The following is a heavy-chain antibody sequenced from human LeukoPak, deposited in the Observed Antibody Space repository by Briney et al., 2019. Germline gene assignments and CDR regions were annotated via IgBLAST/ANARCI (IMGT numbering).Heavy chain of an antibody. J-gene: IGHJ4*02. CDR1: GFTFGDYA. CDR2: IRSKAYGGTT. CDR3: TTVKRNDYGDYTPYFDY. Sequence: GSLRLSCTASGFTFGDYAMSWVRQAPGKGLEWVGFIRSKAYGGTTEYAASVKGRFTISRDDSKSIAYLQMNSLKTEDTAVYYCTTVKRNDYGDYTPYFDYWGQGTLVTVSS. D-gene: IGHD4-17*01. V-gene: IGHV3-49*04.